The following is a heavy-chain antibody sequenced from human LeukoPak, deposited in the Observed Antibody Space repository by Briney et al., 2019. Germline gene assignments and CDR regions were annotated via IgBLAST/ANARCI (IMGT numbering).Heavy chain of an antibody. J-gene: IGHJ4*02. Sequence: PSETLSLTCSVSGDSIGTYHWNWIRKPPGKGLEWIGYMQSTGNSNYNPSLKNRVNIFVDMSKNQFVLNLRSVTAADTAVYYCARDKRHSYGRYFDPWGQGMLVTVSS. CDR1: GDSIGTYH. CDR2: MQSTGNS. D-gene: IGHD5-18*01. CDR3: ARDKRHSYGRYFDP. V-gene: IGHV4-59*01.